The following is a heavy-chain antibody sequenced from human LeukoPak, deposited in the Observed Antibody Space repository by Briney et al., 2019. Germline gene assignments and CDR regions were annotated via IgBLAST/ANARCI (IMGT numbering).Heavy chain of an antibody. V-gene: IGHV3-23*01. D-gene: IGHD3-10*01. CDR2: ISGSGGST. J-gene: IGHJ4*02. CDR3: AKSHGSWYYVDY. CDR1: GFSFSRYA. Sequence: GGSMRLSCAASGFSFSRYAMSWVRQAPGKGLEWVSGISGSGGSTYYAGSVKGRFTITRDNSKNTLYLQMNSLRAEDTAVYYCAKSHGSWYYVDYWGQGTLVTVSS.